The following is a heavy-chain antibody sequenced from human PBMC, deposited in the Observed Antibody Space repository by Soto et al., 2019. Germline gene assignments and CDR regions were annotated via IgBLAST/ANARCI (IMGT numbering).Heavy chain of an antibody. CDR3: ARCQTYDLWIDY. J-gene: IGHJ4*02. Sequence: SETLSLTCTVSGGSISSNYWTWIRQPPGKGLEWIGYIYHTGRTNYNPSLKSRVTMSMDTSKNQFSLNLSSVTAADTAVYYCARCQTYDLWIDYWGQGTLVTVSS. V-gene: IGHV4-59*01. D-gene: IGHD3-3*01. CDR1: GGSISSNY. CDR2: IYHTGRT.